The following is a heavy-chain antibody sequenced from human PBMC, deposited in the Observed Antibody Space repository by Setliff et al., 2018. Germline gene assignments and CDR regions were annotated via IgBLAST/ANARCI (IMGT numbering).Heavy chain of an antibody. CDR1: GGSFSGYY. V-gene: IGHV4-34*01. CDR3: ARGPCSSTSCYAAY. D-gene: IGHD2-2*01. CDR2: INHSGST. J-gene: IGHJ4*02. Sequence: PSETLSLTCAVYGGSFSGYYWRWIRQHPGKGLEWIGEINHSGSTNYNPSLKSRVTISVDTSKNQFSLKVNSVTAADTAVYYCARGPCSSTSCYAAYWGQGTLVTVSS.